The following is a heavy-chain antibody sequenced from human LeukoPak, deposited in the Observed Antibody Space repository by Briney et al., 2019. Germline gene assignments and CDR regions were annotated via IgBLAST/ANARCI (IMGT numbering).Heavy chain of an antibody. J-gene: IGHJ4*02. Sequence: PGRSLRLSCAASGFTFSSYAMHWVRQAPGKGLEWVAVISYDGSNKYYADSVKGRFTISRDNAKNSLYLQMNSLRDEDTAVYYCARCSGHYWREFDYWGLGTLVTVSS. CDR2: ISYDGSNK. CDR3: ARCSGHYWREFDY. V-gene: IGHV3-30-3*01. CDR1: GFTFSSYA. D-gene: IGHD1-26*01.